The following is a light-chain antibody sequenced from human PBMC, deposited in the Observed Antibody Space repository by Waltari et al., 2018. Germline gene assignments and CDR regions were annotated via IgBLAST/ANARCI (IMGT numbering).Light chain of an antibody. CDR2: DVN. Sequence: QSALTQPASVSGSPGQSITISCTGTGSDVGGYDYVSWYQRHPGKVPKVLIYDVNKRPSGVSDRFAGSKSGYTASLTISGLQAQDEADYYYSSYTSSRAIFVFGIGTKVTVL. J-gene: IGLJ1*01. CDR3: SSYTSSRAIFV. V-gene: IGLV2-14*01. CDR1: GSDVGGYDY.